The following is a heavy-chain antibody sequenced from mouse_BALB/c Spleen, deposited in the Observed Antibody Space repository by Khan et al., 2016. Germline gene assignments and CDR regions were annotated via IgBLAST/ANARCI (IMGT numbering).Heavy chain of an antibody. CDR2: IFPGSGST. J-gene: IGHJ4*01. V-gene: IGHV1-77*01. CDR3: ARSYYGYFAMDY. Sequence: QVQLQQSGTELPRPGASVKLSCKASGYTFTDYYVNWVKQRTGQGLEWIGEIFPGSGSTHYNEKFKGKATLTADTSSSTAYMQLSSLTSEDSAVXSCARSYYGYFAMDYWGHGTSVTVSS. D-gene: IGHD1-2*01. CDR1: GYTFTDYY.